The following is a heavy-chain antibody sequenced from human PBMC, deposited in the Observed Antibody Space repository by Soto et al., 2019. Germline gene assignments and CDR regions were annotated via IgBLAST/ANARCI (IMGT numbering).Heavy chain of an antibody. CDR3: ARSRYDDIGGSYRLYYYSYMDV. D-gene: IGHD3-16*02. CDR2: INHSGST. CDR1: GWSFSGYY. Sequence: QVQLQQWGAGLLKPSETLALTCAVYGWSFSGYYLCWIRQPPGKGLEWIGEINHSGSTNYNPSLKTRVTIAVDTDKNQFSLKLRSVADADTAVYYFARSRYDDIGGSYRLYYYSYMDVWGKGTTVTVSS. V-gene: IGHV4-34*01. J-gene: IGHJ6*03.